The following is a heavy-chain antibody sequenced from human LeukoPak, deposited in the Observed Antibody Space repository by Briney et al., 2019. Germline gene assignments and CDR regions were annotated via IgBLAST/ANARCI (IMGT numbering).Heavy chain of an antibody. Sequence: PSETLSLTCTVSGYSISSGYYWGWIRQPPGKGLERIGSIYHSGSTYYNPSLKSRVTISVDTSKNQFSLRLSFVTAADTAVYYCVRDGYSSSWYWFDPWGQGTLVTVSS. J-gene: IGHJ5*02. CDR2: IYHSGST. CDR3: VRDGYSSSWYWFDP. D-gene: IGHD6-13*01. CDR1: GYSISSGYY. V-gene: IGHV4-38-2*02.